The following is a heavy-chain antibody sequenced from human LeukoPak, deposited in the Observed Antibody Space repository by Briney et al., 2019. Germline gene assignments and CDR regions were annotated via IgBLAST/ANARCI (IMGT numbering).Heavy chain of an antibody. CDR3: ARGQVCSGGGCYVFYYGMDV. J-gene: IGHJ6*02. CDR2: IWYDGSNK. CDR1: GFTFSSYG. V-gene: IGHV3-33*01. Sequence: PGRSLRLSCAASGFTFSSYGMHWVRQAPGKGLEWVAVIWYDGSNKYYADSVKGRFTISRDNSKNTLYLQMNSLRAEDTAVYYCARGQVCSGGGCYVFYYGMDVWGQGTTVTVSS. D-gene: IGHD2-15*01.